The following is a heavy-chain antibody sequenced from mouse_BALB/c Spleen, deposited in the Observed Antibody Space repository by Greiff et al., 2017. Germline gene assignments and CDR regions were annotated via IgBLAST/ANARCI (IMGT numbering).Heavy chain of an antibody. Sequence: QVQLQQSGAELVRPGTSVKVSCKASGYAFTNYLIVWVKQRPGQGLEWIGVINPGSGGTNYNEKFKGKATLTADKTSSTAYMQLSSLTSDDSAVYFCARGDDYWYFDVWGAGTTVTVSS. D-gene: IGHD2-3*01. V-gene: IGHV1-54*01. CDR1: GYAFTNYL. CDR3: ARGDDYWYFDV. CDR2: INPGSGGT. J-gene: IGHJ1*01.